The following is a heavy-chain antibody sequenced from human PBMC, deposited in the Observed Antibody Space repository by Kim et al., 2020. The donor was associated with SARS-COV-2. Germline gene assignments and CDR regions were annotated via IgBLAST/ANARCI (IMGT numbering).Heavy chain of an antibody. V-gene: IGHV4-39*01. CDR3: ARSTMITFGGGPFDY. CDR2: IYYSGST. CDR1: GGSISSSSYY. D-gene: IGHD3-16*01. Sequence: SETLSLTCTVSGGSISSSSYYWGWIRQPPGKGLEWIGSIYYSGSTYYNPSLKSRVTTSVETSKNQYSLKLSSVTAADTAVYYCARSTMITFGGGPFDYWGQGTLVTVSS. J-gene: IGHJ4*02.